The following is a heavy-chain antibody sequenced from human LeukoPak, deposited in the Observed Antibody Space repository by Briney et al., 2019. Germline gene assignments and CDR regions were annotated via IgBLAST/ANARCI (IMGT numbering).Heavy chain of an antibody. Sequence: GASVKVSCKASGYTFPSYYMHWVRQAPGQGLEWMGIINPSGGSTSYAQKFQGRVTMTRDTSTSTVYMELSSLRSEDTAVYYCARDQSGYYYDSSGYQNQIDYWGQGTLVTVSS. J-gene: IGHJ4*02. CDR3: ARDQSGYYYDSSGYQNQIDY. CDR2: INPSGGST. D-gene: IGHD3-22*01. V-gene: IGHV1-46*01. CDR1: GYTFPSYY.